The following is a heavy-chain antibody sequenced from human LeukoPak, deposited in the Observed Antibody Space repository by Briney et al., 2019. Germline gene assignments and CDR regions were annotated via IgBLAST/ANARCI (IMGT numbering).Heavy chain of an antibody. Sequence: GGSLRLSCAASGFTFSSYAMSWVRQAPGKGLEWVSAISGSGGSTYYADSVKGRFTISRDNSKNTLYLQMNSLRAEDTAVYYCARDYRGYRAPYYFDYWGQGTLVTVSS. D-gene: IGHD2-15*01. CDR3: ARDYRGYRAPYYFDY. V-gene: IGHV3-23*01. J-gene: IGHJ4*02. CDR2: ISGSGGST. CDR1: GFTFSSYA.